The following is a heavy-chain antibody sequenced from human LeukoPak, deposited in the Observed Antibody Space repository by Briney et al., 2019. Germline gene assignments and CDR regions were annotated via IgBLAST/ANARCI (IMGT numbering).Heavy chain of an antibody. CDR2: VYYSGST. CDR1: GDSISDYY. J-gene: IGHJ5*02. D-gene: IGHD5-24*01. V-gene: IGHV4-59*01. CDR3: ARELDGNGGWFDP. Sequence: SETLSLTCTVSGDSISDYYWSWLRQRLGKGLEWIGEVYYSGSTHYNPFLKSRVTISIDTSKNEFSLRLTSVTAADTAVYYCARELDGNGGWFDPWGQGTLVTVSS.